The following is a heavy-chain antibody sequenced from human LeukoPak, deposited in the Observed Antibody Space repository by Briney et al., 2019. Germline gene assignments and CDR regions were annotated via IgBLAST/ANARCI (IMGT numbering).Heavy chain of an antibody. J-gene: IGHJ4*02. V-gene: IGHV1-2*02. CDR3: ARVRLRYFDWLLGY. CDR1: GYTLTGYY. Sequence: GASVKVSCKASGYTLTGYYMHWVRQAPGQGLEWMGWINPNSGGTNYAQKFQGRVTMTRDTSISTAYMELSRLRSDGTAVYYCARVRLRYFDWLLGYWGQGTLVTVSS. D-gene: IGHD3-9*01. CDR2: INPNSGGT.